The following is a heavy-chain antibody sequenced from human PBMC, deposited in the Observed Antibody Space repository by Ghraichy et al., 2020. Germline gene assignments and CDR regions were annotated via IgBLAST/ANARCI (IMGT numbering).Heavy chain of an antibody. D-gene: IGHD3-22*01. CDR2: IRSNGDST. V-gene: IGHV3-64D*06. CDR3: VYEGRYDTSDYYLQRFDY. CDR1: GFTFRRYV. Sequence: GGSLRLSCSASGFTFRRYVMHWVRQAPGKGLEYISAIRSNGDSTYYAESVKGRFTISRDNDKNTMYLQMSSLRAEDTATYYCVYEGRYDTSDYYLQRFDYWGQGTQVTVSS. J-gene: IGHJ4*02.